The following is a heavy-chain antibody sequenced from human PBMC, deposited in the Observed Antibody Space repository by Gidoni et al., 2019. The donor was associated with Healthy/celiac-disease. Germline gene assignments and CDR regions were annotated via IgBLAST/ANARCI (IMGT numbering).Heavy chain of an antibody. CDR1: GFTFSSYA. Sequence: EVQLLESGGGLVQPGGSLRLSCAASGFTFSSYAMSWVRQAPGKGLEWVSAISGSGGSTYYADSVKGRFTISRENSKNTLYLQMNSLRAEDTAVYYCAKADPLVTYYYDSSGYPLFDYWGQGTLVTVSS. D-gene: IGHD3-22*01. CDR3: AKADPLVTYYYDSSGYPLFDY. J-gene: IGHJ4*02. V-gene: IGHV3-23*01. CDR2: ISGSGGST.